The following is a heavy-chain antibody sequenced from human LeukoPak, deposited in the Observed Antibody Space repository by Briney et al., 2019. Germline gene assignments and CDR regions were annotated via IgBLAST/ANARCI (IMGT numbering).Heavy chain of an antibody. V-gene: IGHV4-4*02. J-gene: IGHJ4*02. CDR2: IYHSGST. Sequence: SGTLSLTCAVSGGSISSSNWWSWVRQPPGKGLEWIGEIYHSGSTHYNPSLKSRVTMSVDRSKNQFSLKLSSVTAADTAVYYCARGDGDIAVVPAAVDYWGQGTLVTVSS. CDR3: ARGDGDIAVVPAAVDY. CDR1: GGSISSSNW. D-gene: IGHD2-2*01.